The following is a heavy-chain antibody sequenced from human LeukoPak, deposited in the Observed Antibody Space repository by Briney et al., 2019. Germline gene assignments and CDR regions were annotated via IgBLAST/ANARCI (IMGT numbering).Heavy chain of an antibody. CDR3: ARIHPYDSSGFHY. V-gene: IGHV3-72*01. CDR1: GFTFSDHY. D-gene: IGHD3-22*01. Sequence: PGGSLRLSCAASGFTFSDHYMDWVRQAPGKGLEWVGRTRNKANSYTTEYAASVTGRFTISRDDSKNSLYLQMNSLKTEDTAVYYCARIHPYDSSGFHYWGQGTLVTVSS. CDR2: TRNKANSYTT. J-gene: IGHJ4*02.